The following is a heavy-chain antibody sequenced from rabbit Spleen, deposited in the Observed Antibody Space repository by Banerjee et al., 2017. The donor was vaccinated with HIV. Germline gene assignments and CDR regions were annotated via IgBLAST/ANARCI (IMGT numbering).Heavy chain of an antibody. J-gene: IGHJ6*01. D-gene: IGHD8-1*01. CDR1: GFSFSNNYV. V-gene: IGHV1S45*01. CDR3: ARDTGSSFSSYGMDL. CDR2: ISAGSSSAFT. Sequence: QEQLEESGGDLVKPGASLTLTCTASGFSFSNNYVMCWVRQAPGKGLEWIACISAGSSSAFTYSATWAKGRFTCSKTSSTTVTLQMTSLTVADTATYFCARDTGSSFSSYGMDLWGPGTLVTVS.